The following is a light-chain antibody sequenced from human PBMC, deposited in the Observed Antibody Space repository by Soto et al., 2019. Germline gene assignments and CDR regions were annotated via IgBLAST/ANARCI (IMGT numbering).Light chain of an antibody. J-gene: IGKJ4*01. CDR1: QSISTY. CDR2: AAS. V-gene: IGKV1-39*01. CDR3: QQSDDSALT. Sequence: DIQMTQSPSSLSAFVGDRVTITCRASQSISTYLNWYQQKPGNAPRVLIYAASRLESGVPSRFSGSGSGTDFILTINSLQPEDLGTYYCQQSDDSALTFGGGTKVDIK.